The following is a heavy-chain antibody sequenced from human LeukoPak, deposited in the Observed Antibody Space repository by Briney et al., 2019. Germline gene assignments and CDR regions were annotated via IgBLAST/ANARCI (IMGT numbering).Heavy chain of an antibody. D-gene: IGHD3-10*01. V-gene: IGHV4-4*07. CDR2: VRTSGST. CDR3: AKEGMIRGVIDY. Sequence: KPSETLSLTCTVSRASISPYYWTWIRQPAGKGLEWIGHVRTSGSTNYNPSLKSRVTMSIDTSTNQFSLKLNSLTAADTAVYYCAKEGMIRGVIDYWGQGALVTVSS. CDR1: RASISPYY. J-gene: IGHJ4*02.